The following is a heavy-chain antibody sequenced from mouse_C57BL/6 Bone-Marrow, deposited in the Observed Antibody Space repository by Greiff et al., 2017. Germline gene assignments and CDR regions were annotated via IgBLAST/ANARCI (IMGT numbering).Heavy chain of an antibody. D-gene: IGHD2-2*01. Sequence: QVQLQQPGAELVKPGASVKMSCNASGYTFTSYWITWVKQRPGQGLEWIGDIYPGSGSTNYNEKFKSKATLTVDTSSSTAYMQLSSLTSEDSAVYYCARGATMVTAGAMDYWGQGTSVTVSS. CDR2: IYPGSGST. V-gene: IGHV1-55*01. CDR1: GYTFTSYW. CDR3: ARGATMVTAGAMDY. J-gene: IGHJ4*01.